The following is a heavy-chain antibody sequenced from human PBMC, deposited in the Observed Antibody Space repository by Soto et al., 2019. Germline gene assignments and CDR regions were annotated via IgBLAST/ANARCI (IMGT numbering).Heavy chain of an antibody. J-gene: IGHJ4*02. D-gene: IGHD1-26*01. CDR2: ITWDSGTI. CDR3: AKALGVGEYYFDY. V-gene: IGHV3-9*01. CDR1: GFTFDDYA. Sequence: EVQLVESGGRLVQPGRSLRLSCAASGFTFDDYAMHWVRQVPGRGLEWVSSITWDSGTIGYADSVKGRFTISRDNAKNSLYLRMNSLRAEDTALYYCAKALGVGEYYFDYWGQGTLVTVSS.